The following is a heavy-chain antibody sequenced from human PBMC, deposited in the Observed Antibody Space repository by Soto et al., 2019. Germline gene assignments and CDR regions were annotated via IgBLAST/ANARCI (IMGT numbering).Heavy chain of an antibody. CDR2: IIPIFGTA. V-gene: IGHV1-69*06. CDR3: ARNRYQLLYPDYYYYYGMDV. Sequence: SVKVSCKASGGTFSSYAISWVRQAPGQGLEWMGGIIPIFGTANYAQKFQGRVTITADKSTSTAYMELSSLRSEDTAVYYCARNRYQLLYPDYYYYYGMDVWGQGTTVTVSS. CDR1: GGTFSSYA. D-gene: IGHD2-2*02. J-gene: IGHJ6*02.